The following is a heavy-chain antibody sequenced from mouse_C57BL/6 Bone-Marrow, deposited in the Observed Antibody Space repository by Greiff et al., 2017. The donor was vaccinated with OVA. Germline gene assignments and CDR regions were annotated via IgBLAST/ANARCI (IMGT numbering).Heavy chain of an antibody. V-gene: IGHV1-53*01. J-gene: IGHJ3*01. D-gene: IGHD2-3*01. CDR2: INPSNGGT. Sequence: VQLQQPGTELVKPGASVKLSCKASGYTFTSYWMHWVQQRPGHGLEWIGNINPSNGGTNYNEKFKSKATLTVDKSSSTAYMQLSSLTSEDSAVYYCARSGRWLPRPFAYWDQGTLVTVSA. CDR3: ARSGRWLPRPFAY. CDR1: GYTFTSYW.